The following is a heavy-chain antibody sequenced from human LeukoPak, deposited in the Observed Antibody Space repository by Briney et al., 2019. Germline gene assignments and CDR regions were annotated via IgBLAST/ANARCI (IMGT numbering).Heavy chain of an antibody. CDR3: AVATASKPFDY. V-gene: IGHV1-18*01. D-gene: IGHD5-12*01. CDR2: ISAYNGNT. Sequence: ASVKVSCKASGYTFTSSGISWVRQAPGQGLEWMGWISAYNGNTNYAQKLQGRVTMTTDTSTSTAYMELRSLRSDDTAVYYCAVATASKPFDYWGQGTLVTVSS. CDR1: GYTFTSSG. J-gene: IGHJ4*02.